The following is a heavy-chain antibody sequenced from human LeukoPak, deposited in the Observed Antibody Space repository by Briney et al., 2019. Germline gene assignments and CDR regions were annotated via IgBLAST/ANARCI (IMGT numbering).Heavy chain of an antibody. CDR2: ISGSGGST. D-gene: IGHD1-7*01. Sequence: GGSLRLSCTASGFTFSGAWMTWVRQAPGKGLEWVSAISGSGGSTYYADSVKGRFTISRDNSKNTLYLQMNSLRAEDTAVYYCAKVRNWNFFYALDIWGQGTMVTVSS. J-gene: IGHJ3*02. CDR3: AKVRNWNFFYALDI. CDR1: GFTFSGAW. V-gene: IGHV3-23*01.